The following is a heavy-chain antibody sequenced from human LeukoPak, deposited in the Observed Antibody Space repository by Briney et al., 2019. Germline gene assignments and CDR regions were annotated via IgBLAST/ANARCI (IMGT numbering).Heavy chain of an antibody. V-gene: IGHV3-23*01. CDR2: ISGDGGGT. Sequence: PGGSLRLSCAASGFTFKNFVMTWLRQAPGKGLEWVSSISGDGGGTYYDDSVKGRFTISRDNSNTTLSLQLHSLRADDTAIYYCAKDPGDCCPECYPANWFDPWGQGTLVTVSS. D-gene: IGHD2-21*01. CDR3: AKDPGDCCPECYPANWFDP. CDR1: GFTFKNFV. J-gene: IGHJ5*02.